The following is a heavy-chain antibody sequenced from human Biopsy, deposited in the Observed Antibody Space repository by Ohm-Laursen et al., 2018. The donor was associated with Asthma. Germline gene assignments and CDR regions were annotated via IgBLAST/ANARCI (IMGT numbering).Heavy chain of an antibody. CDR3: ARKAGSCISRTCYSLDF. CDR2: INSFFGTT. V-gene: IGHV1-69*13. Sequence: SVKVSCKSLGGTFNTYVIGWGRQSPGQGLEGMGGINSFFGTTTFPKKFQDRVTITADDSPSTVYMELSSLRSEDTAVYYCARKAGSCISRTCYSLDFWGQGTLVTVSS. D-gene: IGHD2-2*01. CDR1: GGTFNTYV. J-gene: IGHJ4*02.